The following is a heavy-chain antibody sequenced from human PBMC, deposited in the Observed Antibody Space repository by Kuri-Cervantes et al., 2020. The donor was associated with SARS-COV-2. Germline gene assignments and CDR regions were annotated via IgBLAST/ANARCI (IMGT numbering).Heavy chain of an antibody. CDR2: IIPIFGTA. J-gene: IGHJ4*02. Sequence: SVKVSCKASGGTFSSYAISWVRQAPGQGLEWMGGIIPIFGTANYAQKFQGRVTITADESTSTAYMELSSLRSEDTAVYYCARDSGWGAVAGTSGLVYWGQGTVVTVSS. CDR3: ARDSGWGAVAGTSGLVY. D-gene: IGHD6-19*01. V-gene: IGHV1-69*13. CDR1: GGTFSSYA.